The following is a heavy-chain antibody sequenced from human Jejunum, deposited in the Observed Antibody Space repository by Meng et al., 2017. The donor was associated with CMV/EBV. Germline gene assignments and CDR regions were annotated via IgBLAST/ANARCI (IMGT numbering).Heavy chain of an antibody. V-gene: IGHV4-39*07. CDR1: GVSISSSYHY. J-gene: IGHJ2*01. CDR2: ISPSGAT. Sequence: QLPEAGPVLVKPSEPLSLRSTVPGVSISSSYHYWAWFRRSPGKGLEWIGSISPSGATYYTPSLTSRLTMSLDTSKNQFSLKLSFVTAADTAVYYCAKDVNPLNWFFDVWGRGTLVTVSS. CDR3: AKDVNPLNWFFDV. D-gene: IGHD1-14*01.